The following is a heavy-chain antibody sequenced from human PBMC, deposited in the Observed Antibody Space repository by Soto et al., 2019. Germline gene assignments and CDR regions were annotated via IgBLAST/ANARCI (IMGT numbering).Heavy chain of an antibody. CDR2: ISGSGGST. CDR3: AKVSCSSTSCYATNYYYYGMDV. J-gene: IGHJ6*02. CDR1: GFTFSSYA. V-gene: IGHV3-23*01. Sequence: GGSLRLSCAASGFTFSSYAMSWVRQAPGKGLEWVSAISGSGGSTYYADSVKGRFTISRDNSKNTLYLQMNSLRAEDTAVYYCAKVSCSSTSCYATNYYYYGMDVWGQGTTVTVSS. D-gene: IGHD2-2*01.